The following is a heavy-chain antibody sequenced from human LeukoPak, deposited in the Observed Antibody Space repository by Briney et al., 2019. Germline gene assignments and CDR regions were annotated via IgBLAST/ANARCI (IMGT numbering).Heavy chain of an antibody. Sequence: ASVKVSCTASGYTLTDYYMHWVRQAPGQGLEWMGRINPNSGGTNYAQKFQGRVTMTRDTSISTVYMELSRLRSDDTAVYYCARVGYYESSGYYEYWGQGTLVTVSS. CDR1: GYTLTDYY. CDR2: INPNSGGT. CDR3: ARVGYYESSGYYEY. J-gene: IGHJ4*02. D-gene: IGHD3-22*01. V-gene: IGHV1-2*06.